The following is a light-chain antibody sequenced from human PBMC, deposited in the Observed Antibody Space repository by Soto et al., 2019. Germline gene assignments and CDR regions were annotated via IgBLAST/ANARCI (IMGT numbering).Light chain of an antibody. CDR2: DVS. Sequence: QSVLTQSRSVSGSPGHSVTISCTGTSSDVGGYSYVSWHQQHPGKAPKLMISDVSKRPSGVPDRFSGSKFGNTASLTISGLQAEDEADYYCCSYAGAFTYVFGSGTKV. CDR1: SSDVGGYSY. CDR3: CSYAGAFTYV. J-gene: IGLJ1*01. V-gene: IGLV2-11*01.